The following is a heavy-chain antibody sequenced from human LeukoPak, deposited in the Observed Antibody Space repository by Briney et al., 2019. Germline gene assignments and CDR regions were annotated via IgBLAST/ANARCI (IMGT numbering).Heavy chain of an antibody. J-gene: IGHJ4*02. D-gene: IGHD6-19*01. CDR1: GDSISSGGYY. CDR2: IYYSGST. V-gene: IGHV4-61*08. Sequence: SETLSLTCTVSGDSISSGGYYWSWIRQPPGKGLEWIGYIYYSGSTNYNPSLKSRVTISVDTSKNQFSLKLSSVTAADTAVYYCASGGSGWFDYWGQGTLVTVSS. CDR3: ASGGSGWFDY.